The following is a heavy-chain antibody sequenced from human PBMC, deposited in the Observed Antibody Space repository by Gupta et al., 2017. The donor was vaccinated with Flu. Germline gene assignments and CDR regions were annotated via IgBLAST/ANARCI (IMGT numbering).Heavy chain of an antibody. CDR3: ARSCPGYGSSCRAKGSMDI. CDR1: GFASSTYD. CDR2: IGLPGDT. D-gene: IGHD6-13*01. J-gene: IGHJ6*02. V-gene: IGHV3-13*01. Sequence: EVQLVESGGGLVQPGGSLSLSCAASGFASSTYDLHWVRQVTGKGLEWVSAIGLPGDTHYAGSVKGRFTISRENAKNSFYLQMDSLRVGDTAVYYCARSCPGYGSSCRAKGSMDIWGQGTTVTVSS.